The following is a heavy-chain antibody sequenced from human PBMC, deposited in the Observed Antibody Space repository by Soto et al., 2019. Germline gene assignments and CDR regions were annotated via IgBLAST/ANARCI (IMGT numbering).Heavy chain of an antibody. CDR3: ALLTQGAS. V-gene: IGHV3-66*01. J-gene: IGHJ3*01. CDR1: GFTVSSNY. Sequence: SLRLSCVASGFTVSSNYMTWVRQAPGKGLEWVSVIYSGGSTYYADSVKGRFTISRDNSKNTVYLQMNNVRGEDTAVYYCALLTQGASWGQGTMVTVS. CDR2: IYSGGST.